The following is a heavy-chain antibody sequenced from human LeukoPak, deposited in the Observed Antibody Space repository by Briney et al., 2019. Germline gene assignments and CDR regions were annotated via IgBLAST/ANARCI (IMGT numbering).Heavy chain of an antibody. CDR3: ARSGYCSSTSCYDNYYYYYGVDV. V-gene: IGHV1-18*01. Sequence: ASVKVSCKASGYTFTSYGINWVRQAPGQGLEWMGWNSVYNGNTNYAQKLQGRVTMTTDTSTSTAYMELRSLRSDDTAVYYCARSGYCSSTSCYDNYYYYYGVDVWGQGTTVTVSS. CDR2: NSVYNGNT. D-gene: IGHD2-2*01. CDR1: GYTFTSYG. J-gene: IGHJ6*02.